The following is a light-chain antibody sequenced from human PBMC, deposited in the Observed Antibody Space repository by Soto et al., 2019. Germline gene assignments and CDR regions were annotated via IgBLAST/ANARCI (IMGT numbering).Light chain of an antibody. CDR3: NSYTSGNTLV. V-gene: IGLV2-14*01. J-gene: IGLJ2*01. CDR2: EVS. CDR1: SSDVGAYNY. Sequence: QSALTQPASVSGSPGQSITISCTGTSSDVGAYNYVSWYQQHPGKAPKLMIYEVSNRPSGVSDRFSGSKSGITASLTISGLRTEDEAIYYCNSYTSGNTLVFGGGTKLTVL.